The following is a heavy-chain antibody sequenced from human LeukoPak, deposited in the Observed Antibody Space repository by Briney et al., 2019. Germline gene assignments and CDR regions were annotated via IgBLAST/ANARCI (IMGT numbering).Heavy chain of an antibody. CDR1: GGSISSGGYY. Sequence: SQTLSVTCTVSGGSISSGGYYWSWIRQHPGKGLEWIGYIYYRGSTYYNPSLKSRITISVDTSKNQFSLKLSSVTAADTAVYYCARDSATGTADYWGQGTLVTVSS. D-gene: IGHD1-1*01. CDR3: ARDSATGTADY. CDR2: IYYRGST. J-gene: IGHJ4*02. V-gene: IGHV4-31*03.